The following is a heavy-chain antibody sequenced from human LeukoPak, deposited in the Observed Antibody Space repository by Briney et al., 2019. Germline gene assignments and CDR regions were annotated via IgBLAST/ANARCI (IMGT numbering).Heavy chain of an antibody. CDR3: ARGIAIIPAGVFGY. D-gene: IGHD2-2*01. J-gene: IGHJ4*02. V-gene: IGHV1-2*02. CDR1: GYTFTGYY. Sequence: GASVKVSCKASGYTFTGYYMHWVRQAPGQGLEWMGWINPNGGTNYAQKFQGRVTMTRDTSISTAYLELSRLRFDDTAVYCCARGIAIIPAGVFGYWGQGTLVTVSS. CDR2: INPNGGT.